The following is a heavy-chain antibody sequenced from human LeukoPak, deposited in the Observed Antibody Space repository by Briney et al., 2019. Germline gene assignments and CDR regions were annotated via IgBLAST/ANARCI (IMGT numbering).Heavy chain of an antibody. CDR2: INPNSGGT. CDR3: AGGGWEGITIFGVVTHYGMDV. CDR1: GYTFTGYY. D-gene: IGHD3-3*01. Sequence: ASVKVSCKASGYTFTGYYMHWVRQAPGQGLEWMGWINPNSGGTNYAQKFQGRVTMTRDTSISTAYMELSRLRSDDTAVYYCAGGGWEGITIFGVVTHYGMDVWGQGTTVTVSS. J-gene: IGHJ6*02. V-gene: IGHV1-2*02.